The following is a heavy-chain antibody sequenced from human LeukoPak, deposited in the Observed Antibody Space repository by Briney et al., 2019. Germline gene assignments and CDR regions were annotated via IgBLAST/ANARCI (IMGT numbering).Heavy chain of an antibody. J-gene: IGHJ4*02. CDR2: IYPADSDT. CDR3: ARGRGYCSGGSCFYFDY. CDR1: GYSFTSYW. D-gene: IGHD2-15*01. Sequence: GESLKISCKGSGYSFTSYWIGWVRQMPGKVLEWMGIIYPADSDTRYSPSFQGQVTISADKSISTAYLQWSSLKASDTAMYYCARGRGYCSGGSCFYFDYWGQGTLVTVSS. V-gene: IGHV5-51*01.